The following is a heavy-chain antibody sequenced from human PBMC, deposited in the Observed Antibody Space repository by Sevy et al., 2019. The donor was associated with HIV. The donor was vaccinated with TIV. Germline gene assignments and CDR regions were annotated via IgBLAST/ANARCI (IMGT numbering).Heavy chain of an antibody. CDR1: GLSVSDNY. V-gene: IGHV3-66*01. D-gene: IGHD3-22*01. Sequence: GGSLRLSCAASGLSVSDNYMNWVRQAPGKGLELVSVIYSDGRTYYADSVKGRFTISRDNSKNTLYLHMNNLRPEDTAVYYCARDRYYDASGYYYYYNGMDVWGQGTTVTVSS. CDR3: ARDRYYDASGYYYYYNGMDV. CDR2: IYSDGRT. J-gene: IGHJ6*02.